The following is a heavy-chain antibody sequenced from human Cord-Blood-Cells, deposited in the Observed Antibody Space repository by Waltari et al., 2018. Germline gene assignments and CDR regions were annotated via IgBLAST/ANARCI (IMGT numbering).Heavy chain of an antibody. J-gene: IGHJ4*02. Sequence: QVQLQQWGAGLLKPSETLSLTCAVYGGSFSGYYWSWIRQPPGKGLEWVGEINHSGSTNYNPSLKSRVTISVDTSKNQFSLKLSSVTAADTAVYYCASRTSGGVIIPFDYWGQGTLVTVSS. CDR1: GGSFSGYY. CDR2: INHSGST. D-gene: IGHD3-10*01. V-gene: IGHV4-34*01. CDR3: ASRTSGGVIIPFDY.